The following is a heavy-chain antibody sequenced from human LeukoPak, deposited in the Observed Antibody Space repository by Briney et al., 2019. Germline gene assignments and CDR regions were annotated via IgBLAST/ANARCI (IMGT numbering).Heavy chain of an antibody. Sequence: GGSLRLSCAASGFTFSSYSMNWVRQAPGKGLEWVSSISSSSSYIYYADSVKGRFTISRDNAKNSLYQQMNSLRAEDTAVYYCARDGYSSGWYTKHDAFDIWGQGTMVTVSS. D-gene: IGHD6-19*01. CDR2: ISSSSSYI. CDR1: GFTFSSYS. CDR3: ARDGYSSGWYTKHDAFDI. J-gene: IGHJ3*02. V-gene: IGHV3-21*01.